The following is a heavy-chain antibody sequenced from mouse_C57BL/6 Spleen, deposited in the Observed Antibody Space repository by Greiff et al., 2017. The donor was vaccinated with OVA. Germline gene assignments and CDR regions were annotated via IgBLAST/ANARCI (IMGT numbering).Heavy chain of an antibody. V-gene: IGHV5-6*01. Sequence: EVHLVESGGDLVKPGGSLKLSCAASGFTFSSYGMSWVRQTPDKRLEWVATISSGGSYTYYPDSVKGRFTISRDNAKNTLYLQMSSLKSEDTAMYYCARQGNYKAMDYWGQGTSVTVSS. CDR2: ISSGGSYT. CDR1: GFTFSSYG. CDR3: ARQGNYKAMDY. D-gene: IGHD2-1*01. J-gene: IGHJ4*01.